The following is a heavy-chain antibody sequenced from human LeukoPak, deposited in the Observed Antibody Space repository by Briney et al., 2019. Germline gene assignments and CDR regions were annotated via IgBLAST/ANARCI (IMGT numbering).Heavy chain of an antibody. D-gene: IGHD5-24*01. V-gene: IGHV1-46*01. CDR1: GYTFTSYY. J-gene: IGHJ6*02. CDR3: ARETPMAGMDV. CDR2: INPSGGST. Sequence: VASVTVSCKASGYTFTSYYMHWVRQAPGQGLEWMGIINPSGGSTSYAQKFQGRVTMTRDTSTSTVYMELSSLRSKDTAVYYCARETPMAGMDVWGQGTTVTVSS.